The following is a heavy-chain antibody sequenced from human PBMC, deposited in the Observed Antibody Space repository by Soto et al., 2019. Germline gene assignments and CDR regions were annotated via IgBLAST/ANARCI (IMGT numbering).Heavy chain of an antibody. Sequence: SETLSLTCTVSGGSISSSSYYWGWIRQPPXKGLEWIGRIYYSGSTSYNPSLKSRVTISVDTSKNQFSLKLSSVTAADTAVYYCARHRPSGYDIWSGHYDYWGQGTLVTVSS. CDR2: IYYSGST. D-gene: IGHD3-3*01. J-gene: IGHJ4*02. CDR3: ARHRPSGYDIWSGHYDY. CDR1: GGSISSSSYY. V-gene: IGHV4-39*01.